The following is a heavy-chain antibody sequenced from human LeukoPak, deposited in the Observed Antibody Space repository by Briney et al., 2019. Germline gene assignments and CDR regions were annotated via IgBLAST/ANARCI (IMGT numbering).Heavy chain of an antibody. CDR2: MNPNSGNT. J-gene: IGHJ5*02. Sequence: ASVQVSCKASGYTFTSYDINWVRQATGQGLEWMGWMNPNSGNTGYAQKFQGRVTMTRNTSISTAYMELSSLRSEDTAVYYCARLTPYCSGGSCYYWFDPWGQGTLVTVSS. V-gene: IGHV1-8*01. D-gene: IGHD2-15*01. CDR1: GYTFTSYD. CDR3: ARLTPYCSGGSCYYWFDP.